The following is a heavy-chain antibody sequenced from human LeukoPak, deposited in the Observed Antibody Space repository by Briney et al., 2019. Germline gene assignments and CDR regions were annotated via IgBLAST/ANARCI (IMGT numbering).Heavy chain of an antibody. D-gene: IGHD6-19*01. CDR3: ARDGVAGTYYFDQ. CDR1: GYTFTGYY. J-gene: IGHJ4*02. Sequence: ASVKVSCKASGYTFTGYYIHWVRRAPGQGLEWMGMISPSGGSTSYPQRFQGRVTMTRDTSTSTAYMGLSSLRSEDTAVYFCARDGVAGTYYFDQWGQGTLVTVSS. V-gene: IGHV1-46*01. CDR2: ISPSGGST.